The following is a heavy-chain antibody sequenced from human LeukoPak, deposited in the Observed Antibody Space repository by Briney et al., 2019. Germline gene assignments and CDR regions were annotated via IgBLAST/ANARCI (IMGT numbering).Heavy chain of an antibody. D-gene: IGHD3-22*01. CDR3: ARGRRYYDSSGYYSRSPLYYFDY. CDR2: NKHSGST. J-gene: IGHJ4*02. CDR1: GGSFSGYY. V-gene: IGHV4-34*01. Sequence: LETLSPTCAVYGGSFSGYYWSWVRQPPGKGGEWIWGNKHSGSTNYNPSLKSRVTISVDTSKNQFSLKLSSVTAADTAVYYCARGRRYYDSSGYYSRSPLYYFDYWGQGTLVTVSS.